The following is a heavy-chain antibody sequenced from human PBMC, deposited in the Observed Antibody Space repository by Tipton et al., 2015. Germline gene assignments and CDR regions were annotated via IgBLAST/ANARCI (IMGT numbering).Heavy chain of an antibody. V-gene: IGHV4-59*01. CDR1: DGSISTYY. CDR3: TRLVAVTTAFDYHSGMDV. CDR2: TNYSGRT. Sequence: TLSLTCSVSDGSISTYYWSWIRRPPGKGLEWIGHTNYSGRTKYNPSLNSRVSMSVDTSKNLFSLRLSSVTAADTAVYYCTRLVAVTTAFDYHSGMDVWGRGTTVTVSS. J-gene: IGHJ6*02. D-gene: IGHD4-17*01.